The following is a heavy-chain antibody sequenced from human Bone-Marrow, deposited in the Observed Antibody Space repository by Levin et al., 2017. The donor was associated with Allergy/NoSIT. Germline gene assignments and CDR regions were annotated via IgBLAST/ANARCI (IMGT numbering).Heavy chain of an antibody. CDR2: ISYDASNE. CDR1: GFTFNNFA. V-gene: IGHV3-30*04. J-gene: IGHJ4*02. CDR3: ARDPMAYDLGYYFDL. Sequence: PGGSLRLSCAASGFTFNNFAIHWVRLAPGRGLEWVTVISYDASNEYYADSVKGRFTISRDNSKNTVYLVMNSLRPEDTAVYCGARDPMAYDLGYYFDLWGLGTLVTLSS. D-gene: IGHD5-12*01.